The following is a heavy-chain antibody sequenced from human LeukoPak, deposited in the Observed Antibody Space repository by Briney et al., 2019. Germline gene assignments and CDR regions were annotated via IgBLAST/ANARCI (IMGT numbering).Heavy chain of an antibody. D-gene: IGHD1-1*01. CDR3: ARDHHSTGLHY. Sequence: PGGSLRLSCAASGFTFSSYDMHWVGQAPGEGLEWVAVIWYDGSNKYYADSVKGRFTISRDNSKNTLYLQMNRLRAEDTAVYYCARDHHSTGLHYWGQGTLVTVSS. V-gene: IGHV3-33*01. CDR1: GFTFSSYD. J-gene: IGHJ4*02. CDR2: IWYDGSNK.